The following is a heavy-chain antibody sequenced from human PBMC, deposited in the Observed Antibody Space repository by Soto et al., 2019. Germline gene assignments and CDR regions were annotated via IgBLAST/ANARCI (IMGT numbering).Heavy chain of an antibody. CDR1: GCTFSSYA. Sequence: VKVSGKACGCTFSSYAISWVRQAPGQGGEGMGGIIPIFGTANYAQKFQGRVTITADESTSTAYMELSSLRSEDTAVYYCASLYYDYVWGSYRYTLRAFDIWGQGTMVTVSS. CDR3: ASLYYDYVWGSYRYTLRAFDI. J-gene: IGHJ3*02. V-gene: IGHV1-69*13. D-gene: IGHD3-16*02. CDR2: IIPIFGTA.